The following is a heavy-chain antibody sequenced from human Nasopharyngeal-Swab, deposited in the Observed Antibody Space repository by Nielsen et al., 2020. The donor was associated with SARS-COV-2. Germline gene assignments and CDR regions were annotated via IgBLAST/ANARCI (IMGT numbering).Heavy chain of an antibody. D-gene: IGHD6-19*01. CDR3: AREMAVAGTSSPNWFDP. V-gene: IGHV4-4*07. CDR2: IYTSGST. CDR1: GGSISFYY. Sequence: SETLSLTCIVSGGSISFYYWSWIRQPPGKGLEWIGRIYTSGSTNYNPSLKSRVTMSVDTSKNQFSLKLSSVTAADTAVYYCAREMAVAGTSSPNWFDPWGQGTLVTVSS. J-gene: IGHJ5*02.